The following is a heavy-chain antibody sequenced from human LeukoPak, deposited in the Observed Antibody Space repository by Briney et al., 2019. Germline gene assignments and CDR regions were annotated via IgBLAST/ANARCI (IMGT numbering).Heavy chain of an antibody. D-gene: IGHD5-18*01. Sequence: AGSLRISCAASGFTFSGYSMNWGRQAPGEGLQGVSSISSSSSFLYYAGSVKGRFTISRDNAKNSLYLQVNSLRAEDTAVYYCARGGYSYVYGYFDYWGQGTLVTVSS. CDR1: GFTFSGYS. J-gene: IGHJ4*02. CDR3: ARGGYSYVYGYFDY. CDR2: ISSSSSFL. V-gene: IGHV3-21*06.